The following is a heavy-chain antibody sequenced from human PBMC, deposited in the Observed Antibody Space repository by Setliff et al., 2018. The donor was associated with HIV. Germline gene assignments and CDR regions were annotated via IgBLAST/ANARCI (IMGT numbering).Heavy chain of an antibody. D-gene: IGHD3-10*02. CDR3: AREISFDLVPDSYVNSGFEYFDY. V-gene: IGHV3-33*08. CDR1: GFTFSSYA. CDR2: IWYDGSNK. Sequence: GGSLRLSCASSGFTFSSYAMTWVRQAPGKGLECVAVIWYDGSNKYYADSVKGRFTISRDNSKNTLYLQMSSLRAEDTAIYYCAREISFDLVPDSYVNSGFEYFDYWGQGALVTVSS. J-gene: IGHJ4*02.